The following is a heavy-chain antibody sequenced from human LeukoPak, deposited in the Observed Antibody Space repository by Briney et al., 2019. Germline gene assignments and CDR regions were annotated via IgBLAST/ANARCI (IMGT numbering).Heavy chain of an antibody. CDR1: GGSFSGYY. Sequence: SETLSLTCAVYGGSFSGYYWGWIRQPPGKGLEWIGEINHSGSTNYNPSLKSRVTISVDTSKNQFSLKLSSVTAADTAVYYCARVGYSGYDLRDWGQGTLVTVSS. V-gene: IGHV4-34*01. J-gene: IGHJ4*02. D-gene: IGHD5-12*01. CDR2: INHSGST. CDR3: ARVGYSGYDLRD.